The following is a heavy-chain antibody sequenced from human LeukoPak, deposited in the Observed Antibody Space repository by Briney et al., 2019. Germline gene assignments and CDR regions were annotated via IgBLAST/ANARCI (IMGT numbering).Heavy chain of an antibody. CDR3: AKDVPLDSSGYYYVGAFDI. V-gene: IGHV3-23*01. J-gene: IGHJ3*02. CDR1: GFTFSSYA. D-gene: IGHD3-22*01. Sequence: PGGSLRLSCAASGFTFSSYAMSWVRQAPGKGLEWVSAISGSGGSTYYGDSVKGRFTISRDNSKNTLYLQMNSLRAEDTAVYYCAKDVPLDSSGYYYVGAFDIWGQGTMVTVSS. CDR2: ISGSGGST.